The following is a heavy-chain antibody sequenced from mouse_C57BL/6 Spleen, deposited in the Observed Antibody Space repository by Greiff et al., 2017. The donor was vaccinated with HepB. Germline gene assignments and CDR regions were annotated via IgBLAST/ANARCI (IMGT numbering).Heavy chain of an antibody. D-gene: IGHD1-2*01. J-gene: IGHJ1*03. Sequence: QVQLQQPGAELVKPGASVKLSCKASGYTFTSYWMQWVKQRPGQGLEWIGEIDPSDSYTNYNQKFKGKATLTVDTSSSTAYMQLSSLTSEDSAVYYCARLGDTAQYFDVWGTGTTVTVSS. V-gene: IGHV1-50*01. CDR1: GYTFTSYW. CDR2: IDPSDSYT. CDR3: ARLGDTAQYFDV.